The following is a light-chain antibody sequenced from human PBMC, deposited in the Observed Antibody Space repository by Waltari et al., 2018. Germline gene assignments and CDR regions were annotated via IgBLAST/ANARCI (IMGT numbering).Light chain of an antibody. V-gene: IGKV3-20*01. CDR1: QSVSSSY. CDR2: GAS. J-gene: IGKJ3*01. Sequence: EIVLTQSPGTLSLSPGERATLPCRASQSVSSSYLAWYQQKPGQAPRLLIYGASSRATGIPDRFSGSGSGTDFTLTISRLEPEDFAVYYCQQYGSSLVTFGPGTKVDIK. CDR3: QQYGSSLVT.